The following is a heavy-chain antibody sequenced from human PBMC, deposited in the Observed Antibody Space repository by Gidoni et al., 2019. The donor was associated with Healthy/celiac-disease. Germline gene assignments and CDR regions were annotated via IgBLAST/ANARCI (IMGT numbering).Heavy chain of an antibody. D-gene: IGHD5-18*01. V-gene: IGHV3-48*01. Sequence: EVQLVESGGGLVQPGGSLRLSCAASGFTFSSYSMNWFRQAPGKGLELVSYISSSSSTIYYAGSVKGRFTISRDNAKNSLYLQMNSLRAEDTAVYYCAIGYSYGSPIDYWGQGTLVTVSS. CDR1: GFTFSSYS. J-gene: IGHJ4*02. CDR2: ISSSSSTI. CDR3: AIGYSYGSPIDY.